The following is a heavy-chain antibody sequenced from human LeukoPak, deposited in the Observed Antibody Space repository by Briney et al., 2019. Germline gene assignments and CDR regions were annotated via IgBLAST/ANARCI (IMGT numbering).Heavy chain of an antibody. CDR1: GFPFSTFS. CDR2: IIQDGSER. D-gene: IGHD3-16*01. V-gene: IGHV3-7*01. CDR3: AREGASTISHAFDV. J-gene: IGHJ3*01. Sequence: PGGSLRHSCAASGFPFSTFSMTCVRQSPGEGLESLSNIIQDGSERYYVGSVKGRFTISRDNAKNSLYLQMNRLRAEDTAVYYCAREGASTISHAFDVWGQGTMVTVSS.